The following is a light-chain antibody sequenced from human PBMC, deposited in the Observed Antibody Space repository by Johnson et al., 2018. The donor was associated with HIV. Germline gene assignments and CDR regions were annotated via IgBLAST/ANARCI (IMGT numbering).Light chain of an antibody. CDR2: DNN. CDR1: SSNIGNNY. J-gene: IGLJ1*01. V-gene: IGLV1-51*01. CDR3: GTWISTGSV. Sequence: QPVLTHPPSVAAAPGQMVTISCSLSSSNIGNNYVSWYQQPPGTVPQLLISDNNKRPSGIPERFYGSKSGTPATLGVTRLQTGEEADYYCGTWISTGSVFGSGTKVTVL.